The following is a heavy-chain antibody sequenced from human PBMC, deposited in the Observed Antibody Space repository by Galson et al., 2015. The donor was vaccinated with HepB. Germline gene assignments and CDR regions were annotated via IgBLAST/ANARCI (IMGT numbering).Heavy chain of an antibody. D-gene: IGHD7-27*01. CDR2: IWNGGSKK. J-gene: IGHJ4*02. V-gene: IGHV3-33*07. CDR3: AREFTGAFDY. Sequence: SCKASGGTLTRHTMNWLRQAPGQGQEWVAVIWNGGSKKYYADSVKGRFTISRDNSKNTHLVQMKSLRAEDTAVYYCAREFTGAFDYWGQGTLVTVSS. CDR1: GGTLTRHT.